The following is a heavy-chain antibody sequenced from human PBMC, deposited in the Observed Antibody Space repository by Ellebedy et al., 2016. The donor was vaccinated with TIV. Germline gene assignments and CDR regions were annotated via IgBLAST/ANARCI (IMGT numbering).Heavy chain of an antibody. J-gene: IGHJ4*02. Sequence: GESLKISCVASGFSFSSYAMSWVRQAPGKGLEWVSGFGVSSDVTYYADSVKGRFTVSRDNSKSTLYLQMNSLRAEDTAVYYCARARCSNTDCHIPGYWGQGTLVTVSS. CDR1: GFSFSSYA. CDR2: FGVSSDVT. CDR3: ARARCSNTDCHIPGY. D-gene: IGHD4-11*01. V-gene: IGHV3-23*01.